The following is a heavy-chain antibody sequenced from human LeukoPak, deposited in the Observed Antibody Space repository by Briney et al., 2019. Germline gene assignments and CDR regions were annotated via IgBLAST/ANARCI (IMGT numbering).Heavy chain of an antibody. Sequence: SETLFLTCTVSGGSISSGGYYWSWIRQHPGKGLEWIVYIYYSGSTYYNPSLKSRVTISVDTSKNQFSLKLSSVTAADTAVYYCARAGIVVVPALLSEGHWFDPWGQGTLVTVSS. CDR1: GGSISSGGYY. D-gene: IGHD2-2*01. J-gene: IGHJ5*02. CDR3: ARAGIVVVPALLSEGHWFDP. V-gene: IGHV4-31*03. CDR2: IYYSGST.